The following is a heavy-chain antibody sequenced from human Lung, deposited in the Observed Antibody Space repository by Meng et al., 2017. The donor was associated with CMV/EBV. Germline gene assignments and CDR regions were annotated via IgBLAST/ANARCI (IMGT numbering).Heavy chain of an antibody. J-gene: IGHJ6*02. CDR1: GYTFTSYD. V-gene: IGHV1-8*01. Sequence: AXVXVSXXASGYTFTSYDINWVRQATGQGLEWMGWMNPNSGNTGYAQKFQGRVTMTRNTSISTAYMELSSLRSEDTAVYYCARNPYSSPGPPSPHVHYYYYGMDVWGQGTXVTVSS. D-gene: IGHD6-13*01. CDR3: ARNPYSSPGPPSPHVHYYYYGMDV. CDR2: MNPNSGNT.